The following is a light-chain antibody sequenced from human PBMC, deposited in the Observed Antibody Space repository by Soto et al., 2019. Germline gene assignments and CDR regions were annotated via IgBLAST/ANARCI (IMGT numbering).Light chain of an antibody. CDR2: GNS. Sequence: QSVLTQPPSVSGAPGQRVTISCTGSSSNIGAGYDVHWYQQLPGTAPKLLIYGNSNRPSGVPDRFSGSKSGTSASLAITGLRAEDEADYYCSSCTTSNPPGVFGGGTKLTVL. V-gene: IGLV1-40*01. CDR3: SSCTTSNPPGV. CDR1: SSNIGAGYD. J-gene: IGLJ3*02.